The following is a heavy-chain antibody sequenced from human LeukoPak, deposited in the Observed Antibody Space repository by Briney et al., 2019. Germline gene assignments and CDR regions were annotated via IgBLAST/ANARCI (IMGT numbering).Heavy chain of an antibody. V-gene: IGHV3-7*01. CDR2: IKQDGSDK. Sequence: PGGSLRLSCADSGFTFSNSWMTWVRQAPGKGPECVANIKQDGSDKYYVDSVKGRFTISRDNAKNSLYLDMNSLRADDTAVYYCARVEGMYCFDSRGSWYFDLWGCGTLVTVSS. J-gene: IGHJ2*01. CDR3: ARVEGMYCFDSRGSWYFDL. CDR1: GFTFSNSW. D-gene: IGHD3-22*01.